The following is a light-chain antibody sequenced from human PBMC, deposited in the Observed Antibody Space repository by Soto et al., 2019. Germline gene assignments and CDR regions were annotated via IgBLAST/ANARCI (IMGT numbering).Light chain of an antibody. J-gene: IGLJ2*01. CDR3: LLFYTDIRV. CDR2: DTT. V-gene: IGLV7-46*01. Sequence: QAVVTQAPSLTVSPGGTVTLTCGASTGAVTSGHYPYWFQQQPGQAPRTLIYDTTNKHAWTPARFSGSLLGGKAALTLSGAQHEDEADYYCLLFYTDIRVFGGGTKVTVL. CDR1: TGAVTSGHY.